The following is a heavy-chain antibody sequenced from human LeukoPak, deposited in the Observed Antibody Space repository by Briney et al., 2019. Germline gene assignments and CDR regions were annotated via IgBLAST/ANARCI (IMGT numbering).Heavy chain of an antibody. CDR2: IIPIFGTA. J-gene: IGHJ4*02. V-gene: IGHV1-69*05. D-gene: IGHD6-6*01. Sequence: SVKVSCKASGGTFSSYAISWVRQAPGQGLEWMGGIIPIFGTANYAQKFQGRVTITTDESTSTAYMELSSLRSEDMAVYYCARGSIPGLYSSSPDFDYWGQGTLVTVSS. CDR3: ARGSIPGLYSSSPDFDY. CDR1: GGTFSSYA.